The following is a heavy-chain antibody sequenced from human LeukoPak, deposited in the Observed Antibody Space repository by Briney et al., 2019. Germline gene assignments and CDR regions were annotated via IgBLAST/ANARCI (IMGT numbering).Heavy chain of an antibody. J-gene: IGHJ6*02. CDR2: IYYSGRT. D-gene: IGHD4-17*01. Sequence: SETLSLTCTVSGGSISSSSYYWGWIRQPPGKGLEWIGSIYYSGRTYYNPSLKSRVTISVGTSKKQVSLKLSSVTAADTAVYYCARLDGTTVTTGAATQHYYYGMDVWGQGTTVTVSS. CDR3: ARLDGTTVTTGAATQHYYYGMDV. V-gene: IGHV4-39*01. CDR1: GGSISSSSYY.